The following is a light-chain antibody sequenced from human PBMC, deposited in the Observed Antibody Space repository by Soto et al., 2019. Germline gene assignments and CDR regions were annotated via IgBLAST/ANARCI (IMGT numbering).Light chain of an antibody. J-gene: IGKJ1*01. V-gene: IGKV1-13*02. CDR2: DAS. CDR1: QGISSA. CDR3: QQFNSYPVT. Sequence: AIPLTQSPSSLSASVGDRVTITCRASQGISSALAWYQQKPGKAPKLLIYDASSLESGVPSRFSGSGSGTDFTLTISILQPEDFATYYCQQFNSYPVTFGQGTKVEIK.